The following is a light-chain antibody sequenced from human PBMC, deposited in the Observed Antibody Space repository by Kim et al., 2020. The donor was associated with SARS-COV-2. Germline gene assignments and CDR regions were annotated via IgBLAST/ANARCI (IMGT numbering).Light chain of an antibody. J-gene: IGLJ2*01. CDR2: GKN. CDR3: NSRDSSGDYVI. V-gene: IGLV3-19*01. Sequence: SSELTQDPAVSVALGQTVRITCQGDSLRTKYAGWYQQKPGQTPILVIYGKNNRPSGIPDRFSGSSSGNTASLTITGAQAEDEADYYCNSRDSSGDYVIFGGGTQLTVL. CDR1: SLRTKY.